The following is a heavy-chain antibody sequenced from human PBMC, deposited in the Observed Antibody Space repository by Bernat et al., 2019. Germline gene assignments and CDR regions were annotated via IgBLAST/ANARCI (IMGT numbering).Heavy chain of an antibody. CDR1: KDTFSSYV. J-gene: IGHJ3*02. V-gene: IGHV1-69*01. CDR2: IIPIFGTA. D-gene: IGHD6-19*01. Sequence: FQPAKDTFSSYVISWVRHAPGQGLELMGVIIPIFGTANYAQKFQGRVTITADESTSTAYMELSSLRSEDTAVYYCARGRAVAAPWDACDMWG. CDR3: ARGRAVAAPWDACDM.